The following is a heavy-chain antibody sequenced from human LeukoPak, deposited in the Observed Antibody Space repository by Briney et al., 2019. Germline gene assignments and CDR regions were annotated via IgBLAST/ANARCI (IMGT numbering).Heavy chain of an antibody. CDR1: GGSISSYH. Sequence: PSETLSLTCTVFGGSISSYHWSWIRQPPGKGLECIGYIYYSGSTHYNPSPKSRVTISVDTSKNQFSLKLSSVTAADTAVYYCARDNSVRDEAWWFNPWGQGTLVTVSS. CDR3: ARDNSVRDEAWWFNP. V-gene: IGHV4-59*01. D-gene: IGHD5-24*01. J-gene: IGHJ5*02. CDR2: IYYSGST.